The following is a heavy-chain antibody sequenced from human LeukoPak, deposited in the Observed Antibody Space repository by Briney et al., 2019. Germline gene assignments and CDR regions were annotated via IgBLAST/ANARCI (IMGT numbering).Heavy chain of an antibody. CDR1: GYTFTGYY. J-gene: IGHJ4*02. Sequence: GASVKVSCKASGYTFTGYYMHWVRQAPGQGLEWMGWINPNSGGTNYAQKFQGRVTMTRDTSISTAYMELSRLRSDDTAVYYCARSYYDFWSGYYPFDYRGQGTLVTVSS. CDR3: ARSYYDFWSGYYPFDY. V-gene: IGHV1-2*02. CDR2: INPNSGGT. D-gene: IGHD3-3*01.